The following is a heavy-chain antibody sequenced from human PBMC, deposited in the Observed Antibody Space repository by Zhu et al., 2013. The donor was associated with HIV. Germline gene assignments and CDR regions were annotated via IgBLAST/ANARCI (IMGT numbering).Heavy chain of an antibody. CDR2: INANSGDT. D-gene: IGHD6-13*01. CDR3: AREQQQLAFDY. Sequence: QVQLVQSGAEVKKPGASVKVSCKASGYTFTGYYIHWVRQAPGQGLECLGWINANSGDTNYAQKFQGRVTMTRDTSISTAYMDLSRLRSDDTAIYYCAREQQQLAFDYWGQGTLVTVSS. V-gene: IGHV1-2*02. CDR1: GYTFTGYY. J-gene: IGHJ4*02.